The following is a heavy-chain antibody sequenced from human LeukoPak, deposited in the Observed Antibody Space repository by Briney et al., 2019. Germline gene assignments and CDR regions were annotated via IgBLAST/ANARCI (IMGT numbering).Heavy chain of an antibody. CDR3: ATLWFGNLYGMDV. Sequence: KPSETLSLTCTVSGSISGYYWSWIRQPPGKGLEWIGYIYTSGSTNYNPSLESRVTMSVDTSKNQFSLKLSSVTAADTAVYYCATLWFGNLYGMDVWGQGTTVTVSS. V-gene: IGHV4-4*09. D-gene: IGHD3-10*01. CDR2: IYTSGST. J-gene: IGHJ6*02. CDR1: GSISGYY.